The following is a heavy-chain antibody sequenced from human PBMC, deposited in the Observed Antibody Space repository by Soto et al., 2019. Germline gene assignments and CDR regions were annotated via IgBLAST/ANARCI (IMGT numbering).Heavy chain of an antibody. Sequence: PGGSLRLSCAASGFTFSSYSMNWVRQAPGKGLEWVSSISSSSSYIYYADSVKGRFTISRDNAKNSLYLQMNSLRAEDTAVYYCAREVYDILTGYRGAFDIWGQGTMVTVSS. D-gene: IGHD3-9*01. CDR2: ISSSSSYI. V-gene: IGHV3-21*01. CDR1: GFTFSSYS. J-gene: IGHJ3*02. CDR3: AREVYDILTGYRGAFDI.